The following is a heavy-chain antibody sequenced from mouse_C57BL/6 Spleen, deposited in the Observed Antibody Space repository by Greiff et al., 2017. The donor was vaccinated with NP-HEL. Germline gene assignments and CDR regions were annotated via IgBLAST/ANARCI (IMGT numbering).Heavy chain of an antibody. D-gene: IGHD1-1*01. CDR1: GYTFTSYW. V-gene: IGHV1-5*01. J-gene: IGHJ3*01. CDR2: IYPGNSDT. CDR3: TRHLITTVVPFAY. Sequence: VQLQQSGTVLARPGASVKMSCKTSGYTFTSYWMHWVKQRPGQGLEWIGAIYPGNSDTSYNQKFKGKAKLTAVTSASTAYMELSSLTNEDSAVYYCTRHLITTVVPFAYWGQGTLVTVSA.